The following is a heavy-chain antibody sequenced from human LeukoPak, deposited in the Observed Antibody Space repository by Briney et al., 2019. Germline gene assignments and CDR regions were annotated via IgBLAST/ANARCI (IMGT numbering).Heavy chain of an antibody. CDR3: ARDYYGSIDL. J-gene: IGHJ1*01. D-gene: IGHD3-10*01. CDR1: GFTFGNYW. CDR2: INNDGST. Sequence: PGGSLRLSCVASGFTFGNYWMHWVRQAPGKELVCISRINNDGSTVYADSVAGRFTISRDNARNTLYLQMNTLRVGDTAVYYCARDYYGSIDLWGQGTLVTVSS. V-gene: IGHV3-74*01.